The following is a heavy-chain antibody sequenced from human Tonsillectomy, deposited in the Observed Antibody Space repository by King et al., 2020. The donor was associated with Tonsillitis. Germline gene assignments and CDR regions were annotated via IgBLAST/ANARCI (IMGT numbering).Heavy chain of an antibody. Sequence: EVQLVESGGGLVQPGGSLRLSCAASGFTFSSYAMSWVRQAPGKGLEWVSAMSGSGGSTDYADSVKGRFTISRDNSKNTLYQQVNSLRAEDTAVYYCAKEYYDILTGYYARPFDYWGQGTLVTVSS. V-gene: IGHV3-23*04. J-gene: IGHJ4*02. CDR3: AKEYYDILTGYYARPFDY. CDR2: MSGSGGST. CDR1: GFTFSSYA. D-gene: IGHD3-9*01.